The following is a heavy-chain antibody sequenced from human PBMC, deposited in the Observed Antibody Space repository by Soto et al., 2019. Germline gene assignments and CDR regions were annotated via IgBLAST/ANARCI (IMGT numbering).Heavy chain of an antibody. D-gene: IGHD3-16*02. J-gene: IGHJ4*02. V-gene: IGHV4-59*02. CDR1: GDSVTSHY. CDR3: ARGIGNYDYVWGSYRYISQIDY. CDR2: MHYTGFS. Sequence: SETLSLTCSFSGDSVTSHYLTWIRQSPEKGLEWIGYMHYTGFSHYNPSLKSRVTISVDTSKNQFSLQLSSVTAADTAVYYCARGIGNYDYVWGSYRYISQIDYWGQGTLVTVS.